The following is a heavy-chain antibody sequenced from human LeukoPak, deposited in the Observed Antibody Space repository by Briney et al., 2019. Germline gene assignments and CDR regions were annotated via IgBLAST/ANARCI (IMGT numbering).Heavy chain of an antibody. J-gene: IGHJ4*02. CDR2: IYPRGST. D-gene: IGHD7-27*01. V-gene: IGHV4-30-2*01. Sequence: SSQTLSLTCGVSGGSISSGSYSWSWIRQPPGKGLEWIRYIYPRGSTYYNPSLKSRVILSLDKSANQFSLNLSSVTAADTAVYYCARFSPRAMGNYLDFWGQGILVTVSS. CDR3: ARFSPRAMGNYLDF. CDR1: GGSISSGSYS.